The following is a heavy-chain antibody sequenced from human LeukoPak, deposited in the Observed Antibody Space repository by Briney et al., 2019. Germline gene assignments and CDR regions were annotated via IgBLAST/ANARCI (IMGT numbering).Heavy chain of an antibody. CDR1: GFIFDDYG. V-gene: IGHV3-20*04. Sequence: SLRLSCTASGFIFDDYGMSWVRQAPGKGVEWVSGINWNGGSTGYADSVKGRFTISRDNAKNSLYLQMNSLRVEDTALYYCARFNGDYYRIDYWGQGTLVTVSS. CDR3: ARFNGDYYRIDY. D-gene: IGHD2-21*02. CDR2: INWNGGST. J-gene: IGHJ4*02.